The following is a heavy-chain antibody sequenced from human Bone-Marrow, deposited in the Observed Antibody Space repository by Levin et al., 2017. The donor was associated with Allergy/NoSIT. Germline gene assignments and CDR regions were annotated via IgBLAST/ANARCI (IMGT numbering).Heavy chain of an antibody. CDR1: GFTFSDYA. V-gene: IGHV3-23*01. CDR2: LGGSGGYI. D-gene: IGHD6-19*01. Sequence: QPGESLKISCAASGFTFSDYAMSWVRQAPGKGPEWVASLGGSGGYIYYADSVKGRFTISRDDSRNTLYLLMDSLRPEDTAVYYCVKDPVRFHSGSGWYYLDSWGQGTLVTVSS. J-gene: IGHJ4*02. CDR3: VKDPVRFHSGSGWYYLDS.